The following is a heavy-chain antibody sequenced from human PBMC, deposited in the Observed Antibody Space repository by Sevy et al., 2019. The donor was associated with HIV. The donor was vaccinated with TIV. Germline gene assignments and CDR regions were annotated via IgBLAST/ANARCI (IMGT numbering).Heavy chain of an antibody. CDR2: ISGSGGST. CDR1: GFTFSSYA. J-gene: IGHJ4*02. D-gene: IGHD2-2*01. CDR3: AKGDIVVVPAATDY. Sequence: GGSLRLSCAASGFTFSSYAMSWVRQAPGKGLEWVSAISGSGGSTYYADSVKGRFTIPRDNSKNTLYLQMNSLRAEDTAVYYCAKGDIVVVPAATDYWGQGTLVTVSP. V-gene: IGHV3-23*01.